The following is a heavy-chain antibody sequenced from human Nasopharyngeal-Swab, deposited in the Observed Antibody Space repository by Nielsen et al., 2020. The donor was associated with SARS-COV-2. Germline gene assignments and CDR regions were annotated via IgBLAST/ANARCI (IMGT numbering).Heavy chain of an antibody. D-gene: IGHD3/OR15-3a*01. J-gene: IGHJ3*02. CDR1: GGSISSSSYY. CDR2: IYYSGST. V-gene: IGHV4-39*07. CDR3: ARVGPPGAFDI. Sequence: SETLSLTCTVSGGSISSSSYYWGWIRQPPGKGLEWIGSIYYSGSTYYNPSLKSRVTISVDTSKNQFSLKLSSVTAADTAVYYCARVGPPGAFDIWGQGTMVTVSS.